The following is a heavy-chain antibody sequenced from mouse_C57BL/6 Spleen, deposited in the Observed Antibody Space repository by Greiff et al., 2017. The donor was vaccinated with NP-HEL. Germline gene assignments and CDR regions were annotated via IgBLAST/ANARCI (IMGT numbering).Heavy chain of an antibody. CDR2: IYPRSGNT. D-gene: IGHD2-3*01. J-gene: IGHJ4*01. V-gene: IGHV1-81*01. CDR3: GRADDGYYDFYAMDY. Sequence: VQLQQSGAELARPGASVKLSCTASGYTFTSYGISWVKQRTGQGLEWIGEIYPRSGNTYYNEKFKGKATLTADKSSSTAYMELRSLTSEDSAVYFCGRADDGYYDFYAMDYWGQGTSVTVSS. CDR1: GYTFTSYG.